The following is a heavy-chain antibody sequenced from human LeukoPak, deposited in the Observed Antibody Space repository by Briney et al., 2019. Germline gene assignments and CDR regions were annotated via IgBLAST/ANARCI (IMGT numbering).Heavy chain of an antibody. D-gene: IGHD5-12*01. J-gene: IGHJ3*02. CDR2: ISSSSSYT. CDR3: ARDLSSATIGLDAFDI. CDR1: GFTFSSYA. Sequence: GGSLRLSCAASGFTFSSYAMSWVRQAPGKGLEWVSYISSSSSYTNYADSVKGRFTISRDNAKNSLYLQMNSLRAEDTAVYYCARDLSSATIGLDAFDIWGQGTMVTVSS. V-gene: IGHV3-21*05.